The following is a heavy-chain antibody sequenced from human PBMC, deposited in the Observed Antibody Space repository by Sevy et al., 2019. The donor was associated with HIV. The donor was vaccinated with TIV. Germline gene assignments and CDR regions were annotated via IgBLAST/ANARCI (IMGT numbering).Heavy chain of an antibody. Sequence: GGSLRLSFAASGFIFGSYAVNWVRQAPGKGLEWVAVISYDGSHKYYADSVKGRFTISRDSSKNTLYLQMHSLRTDDTAVYYCARDPGSSWSSFDYWGQGTLVTVSS. V-gene: IGHV3-30-3*01. CDR1: GFIFGSYA. CDR3: ARDPGSSWSSFDY. D-gene: IGHD6-13*01. J-gene: IGHJ4*02. CDR2: ISYDGSHK.